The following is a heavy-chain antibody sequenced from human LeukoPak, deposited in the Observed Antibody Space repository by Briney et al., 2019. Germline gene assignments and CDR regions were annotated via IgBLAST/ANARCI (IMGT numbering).Heavy chain of an antibody. Sequence: RRASVKVSCKASGGTFSSYAISWVRQAPGQGLEWMGGIIPIFGTANYAQKFQGRVTITADESTSTAYMELSSLRSEDTAVYYCASPGYYDSSGLYYFDYWGQGTLVTVSS. CDR3: ASPGYYDSSGLYYFDY. CDR1: GGTFSSYA. CDR2: IIPIFGTA. D-gene: IGHD3-22*01. J-gene: IGHJ4*02. V-gene: IGHV1-69*13.